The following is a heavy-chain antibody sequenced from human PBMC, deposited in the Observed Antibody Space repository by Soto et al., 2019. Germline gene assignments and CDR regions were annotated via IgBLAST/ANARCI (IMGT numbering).Heavy chain of an antibody. Sequence: PSETLSLTCTVSGGSISSSTYYWGWIRQAPEKGLEWIGSISNDGSAYCNPSLKSRLTISVDTSKNHFSLKLTSVTAADTSVYYCARFSLLIRHQSYCMDVRGPGTTVT. D-gene: IGHD2-8*02. V-gene: IGHV4-39*02. CDR1: GGSISSSTYY. CDR3: ARFSLLIRHQSYCMDV. CDR2: ISNDGSA. J-gene: IGHJ6*02.